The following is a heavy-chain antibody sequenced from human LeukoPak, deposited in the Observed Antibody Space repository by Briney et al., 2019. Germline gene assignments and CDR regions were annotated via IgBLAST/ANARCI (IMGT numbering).Heavy chain of an antibody. CDR2: IYTSGST. CDR1: GGSISSYY. V-gene: IGHV4-4*07. J-gene: IGHJ6*03. CDR3: ARGGRGREYSSSYYYYYYMDV. Sequence: SETLSLTCTVSGGSISSYYWSWIRQPAGKGLEWIGRIYTSGSTNYNPSLKSRVTISVDTSKNQFSLKLSSVTAADTAVYYCARGGRGREYSSSYYYYYYMDVWGKGTTVTVSS. D-gene: IGHD6-6*01.